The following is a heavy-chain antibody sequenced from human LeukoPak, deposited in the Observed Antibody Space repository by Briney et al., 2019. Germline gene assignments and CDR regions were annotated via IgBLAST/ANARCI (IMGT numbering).Heavy chain of an antibody. CDR2: ISGSGGST. CDR1: GFTVSSNY. CDR3: AKDRRYYDFWSGYDDY. Sequence: GGSLRLSCAASGFTVSSNYMSWVRQAPGKGLEWVSAISGSGGSTYYADSVKGRFTISRDNSKNTLYLQMNSLRAEDTAVYYCAKDRRYYDFWSGYDDYWGQGTLVTVSS. D-gene: IGHD3-3*01. J-gene: IGHJ4*02. V-gene: IGHV3-23*01.